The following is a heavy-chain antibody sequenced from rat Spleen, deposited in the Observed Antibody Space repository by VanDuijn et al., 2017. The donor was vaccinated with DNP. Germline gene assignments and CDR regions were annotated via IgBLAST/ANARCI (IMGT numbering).Heavy chain of an antibody. CDR2: IGSPAYAP. J-gene: IGHJ1*01. CDR1: GFTFSAYY. CDR3: ARWGDWYFDF. Sequence: EVQLVESGGGLVQPGRSLKLSCAASGFTFSAYYMAWVRQAPAKGLEWVAYIGSPAYAPYYTDSVKGRFAISRDNAKSTLYLQMNSLRSEDMATYYCARWGDWYFDFWGPGTMVTVSS. V-gene: IGHV5-22*01.